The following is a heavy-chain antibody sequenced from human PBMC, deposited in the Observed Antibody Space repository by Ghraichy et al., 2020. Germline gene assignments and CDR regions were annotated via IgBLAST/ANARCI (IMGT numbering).Heavy chain of an antibody. CDR2: IYWNDDK. CDR3: AHRPPGVGATLYFDY. CDR1: GFSLSTSGVG. J-gene: IGHJ4*02. D-gene: IGHD1-26*01. V-gene: IGHV2-5*01. Sequence: SGPTLVKPTQTLTLTCTFSGFSLSTSGVGVGWIRQPPGKALEWLALIYWNDDKRYSPSLKSRLTITKDTSKNQVVLTMTNMDPVDTATYYCAHRPPGVGATLYFDYWGQGTLVTVSS.